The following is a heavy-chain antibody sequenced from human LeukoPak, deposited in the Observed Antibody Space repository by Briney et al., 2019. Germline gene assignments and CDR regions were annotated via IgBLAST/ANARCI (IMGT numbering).Heavy chain of an antibody. D-gene: IGHD1-26*01. CDR3: AREVGATNY. CDR1: GFTFSSYW. V-gene: IGHV3-21*01. J-gene: IGHJ4*02. CDR2: ISSSSSYI. Sequence: PGGSLRLSCAASGFTFSSYWMHWVRQAPGKGLVWVSSISSSSSYIYYADSVKGRFTISRDNAKNSLYLQMNSLRAEDTAVYYCAREVGATNYWGQGTLVTVSS.